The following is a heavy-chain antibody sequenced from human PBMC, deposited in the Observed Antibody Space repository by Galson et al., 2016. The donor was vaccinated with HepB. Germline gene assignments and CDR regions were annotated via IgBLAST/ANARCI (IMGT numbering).Heavy chain of an antibody. V-gene: IGHV3-7*01. CDR2: INQHGTQK. Sequence: SLRLSCAASGFTFSRFWMSWVRQAPGTGLESVVNINQHGTQKNLVDSVRRRFTISRDSAKNSLYLHMNSLTAEDTAVYLCVRDRMALLFDYWGQGALVTVSS. CDR1: GFTFSRFW. CDR3: VRDRMALLFDY. J-gene: IGHJ4*02. D-gene: IGHD5-24*01.